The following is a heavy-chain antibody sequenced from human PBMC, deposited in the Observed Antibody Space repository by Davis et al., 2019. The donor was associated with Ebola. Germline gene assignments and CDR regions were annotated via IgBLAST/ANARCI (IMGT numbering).Heavy chain of an antibody. CDR3: ARDTGMVTGYYEDV. V-gene: IGHV1-18*01. J-gene: IGHJ6*03. Sequence: AASVKVSCKASGYTFTRYCITWVRQAPGQGLEWMGWIGAYNGNIKYAQKFQGRVTMTTDTSTSTAYMELRNLRSEDTAVYYCARDTGMVTGYYEDVWGQGTTVTVSS. D-gene: IGHD3-10*01. CDR1: GYTFTRYC. CDR2: IGAYNGNI.